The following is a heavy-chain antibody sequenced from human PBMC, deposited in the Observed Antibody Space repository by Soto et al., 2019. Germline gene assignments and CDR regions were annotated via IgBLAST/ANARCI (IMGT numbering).Heavy chain of an antibody. Sequence: QLQLQESGSGLVKPSQTLSLTCAVSGGSISSGGYSCNWIRQPPGKGLEWIGYIYHSGSTYYNPSLKGRVTISVDRSKTQFSLKLSSATAADTAVYYWARGVTTVTTFHYRGQGTLVTVSS. CDR2: IYHSGST. V-gene: IGHV4-30-2*01. D-gene: IGHD4-17*01. CDR3: ARGVTTVTTFHY. CDR1: GGSISSGGYS. J-gene: IGHJ4*02.